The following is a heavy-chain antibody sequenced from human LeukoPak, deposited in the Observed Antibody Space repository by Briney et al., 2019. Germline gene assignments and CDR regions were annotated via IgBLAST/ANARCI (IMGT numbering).Heavy chain of an antibody. V-gene: IGHV4-4*07. CDR1: GGSISHYY. D-gene: IGHD3-22*01. Sequence: SETLSLTCTVSGGSISHYYWSWIRHPAGKGLEWIGRMYISGGTNYNPSLKSRLIMSVDVSKNQLSLELSSVTAADTAVYYCVRHAFSSGYYFVSWGQGTLVTVSS. J-gene: IGHJ4*02. CDR2: MYISGGT. CDR3: VRHAFSSGYYFVS.